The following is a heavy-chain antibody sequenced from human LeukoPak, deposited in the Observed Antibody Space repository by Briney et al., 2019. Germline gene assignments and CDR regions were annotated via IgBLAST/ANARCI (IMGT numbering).Heavy chain of an antibody. CDR1: GYTFTSYY. D-gene: IGHD2-2*01. CDR3: ARPTSIIPASNIYYYFYAMDL. CDR2: INPSRGST. V-gene: IGHV1-46*01. Sequence: ASVKVSCKASGYTFTSYYMHWVRQAPGQGLEWMGIINPSRGSTSYAQKFQGRVTMTRDTSTSTVYMELSSLRSEDTAVYYCARPTSIIPASNIYYYFYAMDLWGQGTTVTVSS. J-gene: IGHJ6*02.